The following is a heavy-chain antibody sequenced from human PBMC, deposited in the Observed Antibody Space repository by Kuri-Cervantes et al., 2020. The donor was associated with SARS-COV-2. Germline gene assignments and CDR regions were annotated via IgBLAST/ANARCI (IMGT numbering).Heavy chain of an antibody. V-gene: IGHV3-53*01. CDR2: IYSGGST. J-gene: IGHJ6*02. Sequence: LSLTCAASGFTVSSNYMSWVRQAPGKGLEWVSVIYSGGSTYYADSVKGRFTISRDNAKNSLYLQMNSLRAEDTAVYYCARELATTSVYYYYGMDVWGQGTTVTVSS. CDR3: ARELATTSVYYYYGMDV. CDR1: GFTVSSNY. D-gene: IGHD5-12*01.